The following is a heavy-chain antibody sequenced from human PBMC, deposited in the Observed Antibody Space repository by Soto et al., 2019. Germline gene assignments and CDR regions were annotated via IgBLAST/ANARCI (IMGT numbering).Heavy chain of an antibody. Sequence: EVQLVESGGGLVQPGGSQRLSCAASGFTFSDHYMDWVRQAPGKGLEWVGRIRNKANSYTTDYAASVKGRFTISRDDSKYSLYIQMNSLKTEDTAIYDCARDSGTGAYFDYWGHGTLATVSS. CDR1: GFTFSDHY. CDR2: IRNKANSYTT. J-gene: IGHJ4*01. V-gene: IGHV3-72*01. CDR3: ARDSGTGAYFDY. D-gene: IGHD1-26*01.